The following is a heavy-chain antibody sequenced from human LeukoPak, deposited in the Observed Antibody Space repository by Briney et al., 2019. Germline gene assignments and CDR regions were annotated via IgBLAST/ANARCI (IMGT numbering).Heavy chain of an antibody. D-gene: IGHD3-22*01. CDR1: GFTFSSYA. CDR3: ARGDYYDSSGYLDY. Sequence: GRSLRLSCAASGFTFSSYAMLWVRQAPGKGLEWVAVISYDGSNKYYADSVKGRFTISRDNSKNTLYLQMNSLRAEDTAVYYCARGDYYDSSGYLDYWGQGTLVTVSS. V-gene: IGHV3-30*04. J-gene: IGHJ4*02. CDR2: ISYDGSNK.